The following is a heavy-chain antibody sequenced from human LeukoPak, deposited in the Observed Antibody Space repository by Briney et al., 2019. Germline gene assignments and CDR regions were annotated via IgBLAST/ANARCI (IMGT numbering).Heavy chain of an antibody. Sequence: SETLSLTCTVSGGSISSYYWSWIRQPPGKGLEWIGYIYYSGSTNYNPSLKSRVTISVDTTKNQFSLKLSSVTAADAAVYYCARVSYSYPTDWGQGTLVTVSS. CDR1: GGSISSYY. CDR2: IYYSGST. J-gene: IGHJ4*02. D-gene: IGHD5-18*01. CDR3: ARVSYSYPTD. V-gene: IGHV4-59*01.